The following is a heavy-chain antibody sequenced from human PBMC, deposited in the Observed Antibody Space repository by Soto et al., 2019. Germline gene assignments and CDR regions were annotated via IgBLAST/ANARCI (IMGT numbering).Heavy chain of an antibody. Sequence: QVQLVESGGGLVKPVGSLRLSCAASGFTFSDYYMSWIRQAPGKGLEWVSYISSSSSSIYYADSVKGRFTISGDNAKNSLYLQMNSLRAEDTALYYCARYSSSDAFDFWGQGTMVTVSS. D-gene: IGHD4-4*01. CDR1: GFTFSDYY. CDR3: ARYSSSDAFDF. J-gene: IGHJ3*01. V-gene: IGHV3-11*01. CDR2: ISSSSSSI.